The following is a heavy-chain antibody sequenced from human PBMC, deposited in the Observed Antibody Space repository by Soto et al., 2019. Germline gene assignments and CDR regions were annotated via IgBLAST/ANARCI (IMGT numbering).Heavy chain of an antibody. Sequence: SETLSLTCAVSGGSISSSNWWSWVRQPPGKDLEWIGYIYYSGSTYYNPSLKSRVTISVDKSKNQFSLKLSSVTAPDTAVYYCAIYGGNSVYFDYWAQGTLVTVSS. CDR3: AIYGGNSVYFDY. V-gene: IGHV4-4*02. D-gene: IGHD4-17*01. CDR1: GGSISSSNW. J-gene: IGHJ4*02. CDR2: IYYSGST.